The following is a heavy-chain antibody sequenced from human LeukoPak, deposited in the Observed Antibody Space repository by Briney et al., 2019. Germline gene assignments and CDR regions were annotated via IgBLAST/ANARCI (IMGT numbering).Heavy chain of an antibody. J-gene: IGHJ4*02. V-gene: IGHV3-7*05. Sequence: GGSLRLSCAASGFSFNTYWMSWVRQAPGKGLEWVANINQDGSEKYYVDSVKGRFSISRDNAKNSLYLQMNSLRAEDTAVYYCARSNREFASGSGDFWGQGTLVTVSS. CDR3: ARSNREFASGSGDF. CDR2: INQDGSEK. CDR1: GFSFNTYW. D-gene: IGHD3-10*01.